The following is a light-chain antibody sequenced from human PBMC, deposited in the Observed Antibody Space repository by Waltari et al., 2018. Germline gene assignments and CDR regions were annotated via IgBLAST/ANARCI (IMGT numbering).Light chain of an antibody. CDR3: QQYYSDPC. J-gene: IGKJ4*01. V-gene: IGKV1-8*01. CDR2: AAS. CDR1: QAISNF. Sequence: AIRMTQSPSPLSASTGDRVTITCRASQAISNFLAWYQQKPGKAPELLIFAASTLQSWVPSRFSGSGSGTDFTLTISSLQSEDSATYYCQQYYSDPCFGGGTKVGMK.